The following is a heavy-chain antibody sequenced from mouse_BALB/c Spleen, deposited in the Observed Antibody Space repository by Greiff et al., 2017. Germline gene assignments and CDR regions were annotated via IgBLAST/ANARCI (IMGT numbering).Heavy chain of an antibody. CDR1: GYAFTNYL. J-gene: IGHJ4*01. CDR2: INPGSGGT. CDR3: ARGLCGIYPYYVMED. V-gene: IGHV1-54*03. D-gene: IGHD1-1*02. Sequence: QVQLQQSGAELVRPGTSVKVSCKASGYAFTNYLIEWVKQRPGQGLEWIGVINPGSGGTNYNEKFKGKATLTADKSSSTAYMQLSSLTSDDSAVYFCARGLCGIYPYYVMEDRGEGTSVTVSS.